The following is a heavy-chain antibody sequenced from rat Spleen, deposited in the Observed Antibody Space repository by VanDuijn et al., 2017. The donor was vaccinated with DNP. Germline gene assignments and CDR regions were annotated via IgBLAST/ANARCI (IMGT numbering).Heavy chain of an antibody. Sequence: EVQLQESGPGLVKPSQSLSLTCSVTGSSISSNYWGWIRIFPGSKMEWMGYISYSGSTRYNPSLKSRISITRDTSKNQFFLQLNSVTTEDTATYYCARGLNYGGYIYSWYFDFWGPGTMVTVSS. CDR2: ISYSGST. CDR3: ARGLNYGGYIYSWYFDF. V-gene: IGHV3-1*01. D-gene: IGHD1-11*01. CDR1: GSSISSNY. J-gene: IGHJ1*01.